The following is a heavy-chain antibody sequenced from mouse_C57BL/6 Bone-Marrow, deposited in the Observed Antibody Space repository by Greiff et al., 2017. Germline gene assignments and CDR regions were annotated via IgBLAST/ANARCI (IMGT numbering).Heavy chain of an antibody. V-gene: IGHV1-58*01. Sequence: VHVKQSGAELVRPGSSVKMSCKTSGYTFTSYGINWVKQRPGQGLEWIGYIYIGNGYTEYNEKFKGKATLTSDTSSSTAYMQLSSLTSEDSAIYFCARPHYYGSVCAMDYWGQGTSVTVSS. CDR3: ARPHYYGSVCAMDY. CDR1: GYTFTSYG. J-gene: IGHJ4*01. CDR2: IYIGNGYT. D-gene: IGHD1-1*01.